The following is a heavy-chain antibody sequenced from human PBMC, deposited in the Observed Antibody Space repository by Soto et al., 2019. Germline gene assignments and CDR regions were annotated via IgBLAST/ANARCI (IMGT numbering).Heavy chain of an antibody. J-gene: IGHJ6*02. CDR1: GGTFSSYA. V-gene: IGHV1-69*13. Sequence: SVKVSCKASGGTFSSYAISWVRQAPGQGLEWMGGIIPIFGTANYAQKFQGRVTITADESTSTAYMELSSLRSEDTAVYYCAGDPAHYGDYAGAHYYYYGMDVWGQGTTVTDSS. CDR2: IIPIFGTA. D-gene: IGHD4-17*01. CDR3: AGDPAHYGDYAGAHYYYYGMDV.